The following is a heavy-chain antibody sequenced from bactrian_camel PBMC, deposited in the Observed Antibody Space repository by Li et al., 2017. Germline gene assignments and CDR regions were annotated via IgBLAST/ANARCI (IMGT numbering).Heavy chain of an antibody. CDR1: AYTISDAC. V-gene: IGHV3S53*01. J-gene: IGHJ6*01. CDR2: IDAGGLI. CDR3: AADPMPCWLISGQNFGY. D-gene: IGHD1*01. Sequence: HVQLVESGGGSVQAGGSLRLSCVFAAYTISDACMGWFRQAPGKEREGVAAIDAGGLIKYSDSVKGRFTISKDNAKNTLYLQMNSLEPEDTANYYCAADPMPCWLISGQNFGYWGQGTQVTVS.